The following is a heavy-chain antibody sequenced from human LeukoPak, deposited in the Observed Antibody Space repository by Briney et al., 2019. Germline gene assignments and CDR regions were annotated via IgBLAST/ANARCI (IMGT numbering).Heavy chain of an antibody. CDR2: ISYDGSNK. V-gene: IGHV3-30*03. CDR1: GFTFSSYG. CDR3: ARDSVHIVLLTAQRVRDGATRLDY. D-gene: IGHD2-21*02. J-gene: IGHJ4*02. Sequence: SGRSLRLSCAASGFTFSSYGMHWVRQAPGKGLEWVAVISYDGSNKYYADSVKGRFTISRDNSKNTLYLQMNSLRAEDTAVYYCARDSVHIVLLTAQRVRDGATRLDYWGQGTLVTVSS.